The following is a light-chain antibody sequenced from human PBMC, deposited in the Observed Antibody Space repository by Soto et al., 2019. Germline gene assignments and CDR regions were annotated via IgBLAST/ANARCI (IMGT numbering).Light chain of an antibody. V-gene: IGLV2-14*01. Sequence: QSALTQPASVSGSPGQSIAISCTGTSSDVGAYDYVSWYQQHAGKAPKLMIYDVNNRPSGVSNRFSGSKSGNTASLTISGLQAEDEADYYCSSYTISSTPIYVFGTGTKVTVL. CDR2: DVN. J-gene: IGLJ1*01. CDR3: SSYTISSTPIYV. CDR1: SSDVGAYDY.